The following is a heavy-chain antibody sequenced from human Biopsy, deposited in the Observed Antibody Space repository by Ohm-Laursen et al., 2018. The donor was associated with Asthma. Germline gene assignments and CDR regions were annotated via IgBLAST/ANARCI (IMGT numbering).Heavy chain of an antibody. CDR2: VFWGGTT. J-gene: IGHJ6*02. CDR3: ARVASYGDLYFGIDV. CDR1: GAYIGSRDHH. D-gene: IGHD4-17*01. V-gene: IGHV4-30-4*01. Sequence: TLSLTCIVGGAYIGSRDHHWSWIRQSPGTGLEWIGFVFWGGTTHYNRSLERRLSISIDTTRNEFSITLRSVTAADTAVYFCARVASYGDLYFGIDVWGPGTTVSVS.